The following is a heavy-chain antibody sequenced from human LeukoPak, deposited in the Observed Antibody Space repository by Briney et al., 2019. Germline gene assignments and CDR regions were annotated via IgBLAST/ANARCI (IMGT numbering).Heavy chain of an antibody. Sequence: QPGGPLRLSCAASGFTFSSYWMSWVRQAPGKGLEWVANIKQDGSEKYYVDSVKGRFTISRDNAKNSLYLQMNSLRAEDTAVYYCAREHDGSYYYYYMDVWGKGTTVTVSS. CDR3: AREHDGSYYYYYMDV. V-gene: IGHV3-7*01. CDR1: GFTFSSYW. J-gene: IGHJ6*03. CDR2: IKQDGSEK.